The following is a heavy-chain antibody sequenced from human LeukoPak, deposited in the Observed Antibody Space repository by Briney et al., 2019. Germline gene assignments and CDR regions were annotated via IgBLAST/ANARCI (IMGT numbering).Heavy chain of an antibody. CDR1: GFTFSDYN. D-gene: IGHD3-22*01. V-gene: IGHV3-9*01. Sequence: GGSLRLSCAASGFTFSDYNMNWVRQAPGKGLEWVSGISWNSGSIGYADSVKGRFTISRDNAKNSLYLQMNSLRAEDTALYYCAKENYYDSSGPTGYYYGMDVWGQGTTVTVSS. CDR2: ISWNSGSI. J-gene: IGHJ6*02. CDR3: AKENYYDSSGPTGYYYGMDV.